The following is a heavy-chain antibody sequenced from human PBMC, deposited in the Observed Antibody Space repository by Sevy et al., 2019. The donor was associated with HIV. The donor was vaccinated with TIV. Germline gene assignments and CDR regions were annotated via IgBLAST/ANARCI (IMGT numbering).Heavy chain of an antibody. CDR2: IYYSGST. CDR1: GGSISSYY. CDR3: ARDRGGVARPDWYFDY. D-gene: IGHD6-6*01. Sequence: SETLSLTCTVSGGSISSYYWSWIRQPPGKGLEWIGYIYYSGSTNYNPSLKSRVTISVDTSKNQFSLKLSSVTAADTAVYYCARDRGGVARPDWYFDYWGQGTLVTVSS. V-gene: IGHV4-59*01. J-gene: IGHJ4*02.